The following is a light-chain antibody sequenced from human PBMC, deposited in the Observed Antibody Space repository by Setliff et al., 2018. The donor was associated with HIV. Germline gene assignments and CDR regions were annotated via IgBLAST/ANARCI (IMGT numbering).Light chain of an antibody. J-gene: IGLJ1*01. Sequence: ALTQPASVSGSPGQSITISCTGTSSDVGGYNYVSWYQHYPGKAPKLMIYEVSNRPSGVSNRFSGSKSGNTASLTISGLQAEDEADYYCSSYTRISTLLFGTGTKVTVL. CDR2: EVS. V-gene: IGLV2-14*01. CDR3: SSYTRISTLL. CDR1: SSDVGGYNY.